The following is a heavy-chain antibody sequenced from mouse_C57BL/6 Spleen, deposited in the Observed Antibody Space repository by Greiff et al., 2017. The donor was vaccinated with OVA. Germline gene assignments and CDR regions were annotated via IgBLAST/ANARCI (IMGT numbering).Heavy chain of an antibody. CDR2: ISYSGST. V-gene: IGHV3-1*01. Sequence: EVQVVESGPGMVKPSQSLSLTCTVTGYSITSGYDWHWIRHFPGNKLEWMGYISYSGSTNYNPSLKSRISITHDTSKNHFFLKLNSVTTEDTATYYCARSNWDWFAYWGQGTLVTVSA. CDR1: GYSITSGYD. CDR3: ARSNWDWFAY. J-gene: IGHJ3*01. D-gene: IGHD4-1*02.